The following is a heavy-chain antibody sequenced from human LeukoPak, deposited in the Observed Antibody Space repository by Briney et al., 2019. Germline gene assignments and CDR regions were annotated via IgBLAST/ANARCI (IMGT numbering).Heavy chain of an antibody. V-gene: IGHV4-39*01. CDR3: APQRAYYYDSSGRILGDAFDI. CDR2: IYYSGST. CDR1: GGSISSSSYY. Sequence: SETLSLTCTVSGGSISSSSYYWGWIRQPPGKGLEWIGSIYYSGSTYYNPSLKSRVTISVDTSKNQFSLKLSSVTAADTAVNYCAPQRAYYYDSSGRILGDAFDIWGQGTMVTVSS. D-gene: IGHD3-22*01. J-gene: IGHJ3*02.